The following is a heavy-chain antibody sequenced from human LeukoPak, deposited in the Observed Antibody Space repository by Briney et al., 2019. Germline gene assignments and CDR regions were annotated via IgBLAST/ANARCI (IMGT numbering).Heavy chain of an antibody. CDR1: GGTFSSYA. D-gene: IGHD2-2*01. Sequence: ASVKVSCKASGGTFSSYAISWVRQAPGQGLEWMGGIIPIIGTANYAQKFQGRVTITADESTSTAYMELSSLRSEDTAVYYCARAKLGYCSSTSCSYYYYGMDVWGQGTTVTVSS. CDR3: ARAKLGYCSSTSCSYYYYGMDV. J-gene: IGHJ6*02. CDR2: IIPIIGTA. V-gene: IGHV1-69*13.